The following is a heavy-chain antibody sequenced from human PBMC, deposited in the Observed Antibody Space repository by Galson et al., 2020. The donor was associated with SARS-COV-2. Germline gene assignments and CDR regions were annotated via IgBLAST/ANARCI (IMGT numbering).Heavy chain of an antibody. D-gene: IGHD3-10*01. J-gene: IGHJ6*02. Sequence: ASVKVSCKVSGHTLLATSIHWVRQAPGKGLEWMGGFDPVNAKIEYAQNFRGRVIMTEDTSADTAYMELTSLRSEDTAVYFCAARRLGPDHYYYFGLDVWGQGTAVIVSS. CDR2: FDPVNAKI. V-gene: IGHV1-24*01. CDR1: GHTLLATS. CDR3: AARRLGPDHYYYFGLDV.